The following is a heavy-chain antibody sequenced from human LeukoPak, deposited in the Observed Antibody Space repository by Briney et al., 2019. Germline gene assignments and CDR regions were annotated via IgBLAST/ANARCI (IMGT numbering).Heavy chain of an antibody. CDR2: ISAYTGTT. J-gene: IGHJ3*02. CDR1: GYTFINYG. V-gene: IGHV1-18*01. Sequence: GASVKVSCKASGYTFINYGLTWVRQAPGQGLEWMGWISAYTGTTNYAQKLQGRVTMPTDPSTSTAYMELRSLRSDDTAVYYCARTVGATGAFDIWGQGTKVTVSS. CDR3: ARTVGATGAFDI. D-gene: IGHD1-26*01.